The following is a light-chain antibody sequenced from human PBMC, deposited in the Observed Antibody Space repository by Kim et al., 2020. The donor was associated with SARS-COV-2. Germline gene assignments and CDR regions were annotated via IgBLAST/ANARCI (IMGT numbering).Light chain of an antibody. J-gene: IGLJ2*01. Sequence: QAVVTQEPSLTVSPGGTVTLTCDSSTEPVTSGYYHYWFKQKHGQAPRTLIYEGTKKHSWTPARFSGSLLGGKAALTLSGAQPEDEADYYCLLSYTGDWVFGGGSQLTVL. V-gene: IGLV7-46*01. CDR3: LLSYTGDWV. CDR2: EGT. CDR1: TEPVTSGYY.